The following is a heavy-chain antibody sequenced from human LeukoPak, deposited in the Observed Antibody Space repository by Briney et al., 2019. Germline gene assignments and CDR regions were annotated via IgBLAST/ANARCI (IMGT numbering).Heavy chain of an antibody. CDR1: RFTFSTYG. V-gene: IGHV3-23*01. CDR2: ISGSGNRA. D-gene: IGHD3-22*01. CDR3: AKDADISVELVVITSFDS. Sequence: GGSLRLSCAASRFTFSTYGMNWVRQTPGKGLEWVSAISGSGNRAYHADSVKGRFTISRDNSKNMLYLQMNSLRAEDTALYYCAKDADISVELVVITSFDSWGQGTLVTVSS. J-gene: IGHJ4*02.